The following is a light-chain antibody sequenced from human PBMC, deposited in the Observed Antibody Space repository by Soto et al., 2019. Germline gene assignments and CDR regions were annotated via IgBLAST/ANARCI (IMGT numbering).Light chain of an antibody. CDR3: QQYSSSPLT. CDR1: QSVSSSY. CDR2: SAS. V-gene: IGKV3-20*01. J-gene: IGKJ4*01. Sequence: EIVLTQSPGTLSLSPGERATLSCRASQSVSSSYLAWYQQKPGQAPRLLIHSASSMATGIPDRFSGSGSGTDFTLTISRLEPEDFAVYYCQQYSSSPLTFGGGTKVEIK.